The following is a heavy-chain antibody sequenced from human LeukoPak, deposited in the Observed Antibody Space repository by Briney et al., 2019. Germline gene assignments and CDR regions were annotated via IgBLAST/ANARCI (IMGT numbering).Heavy chain of an antibody. CDR1: GYTFTGYY. D-gene: IGHD6-13*01. J-gene: IGHJ4*02. Sequence: ASVKVSCKASGYTFTGYYMHWVRQAPGQGLEWMGWINPNSGGTNYAQKFHARATMTRNTSVNTAYMKLSTLSSDDTAVYYCASHSSSWYTTYHDYWGQGTLVTVSS. CDR3: ASHSSSWYTTYHDY. V-gene: IGHV1-2*02. CDR2: INPNSGGT.